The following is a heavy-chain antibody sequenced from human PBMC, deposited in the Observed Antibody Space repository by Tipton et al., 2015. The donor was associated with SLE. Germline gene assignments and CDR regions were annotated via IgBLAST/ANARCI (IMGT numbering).Heavy chain of an antibody. V-gene: IGHV1-18*01. D-gene: IGHD3-3*02. J-gene: IGHJ4*02. CDR2: ISAYNGNT. CDR3: ARMHLLGRGGFDY. Sequence: QLVQSGAELKKPGASVQVSCKASGYTFTSYSITWVRQAPGQGLEWMGWISAYNGNTNYAQNLQDRVTVTIDTSTSTAYLELRSLTSGDTAVYYCARMHLLGRGGFDYWGQGTLVTVSS. CDR1: GYTFTSYS.